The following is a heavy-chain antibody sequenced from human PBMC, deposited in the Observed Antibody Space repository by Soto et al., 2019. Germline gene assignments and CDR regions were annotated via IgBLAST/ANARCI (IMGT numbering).Heavy chain of an antibody. CDR1: GGTFSSYA. J-gene: IGHJ6*02. Sequence: SVKVSCKASGGTFSSYAISWVRQAPGQGLEWMGGIIPIFGTANYAQKFQGRVTITADESTSKAYMELSSLRSEDTAVYYCARDSYFDACGGSCYSSYYYYGMDVWGQGTTVTVSS. V-gene: IGHV1-69*13. D-gene: IGHD2-15*01. CDR2: IIPIFGTA. CDR3: ARDSYFDACGGSCYSSYYYYGMDV.